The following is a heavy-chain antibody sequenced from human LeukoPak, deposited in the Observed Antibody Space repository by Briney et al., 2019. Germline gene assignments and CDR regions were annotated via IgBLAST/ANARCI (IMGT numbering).Heavy chain of an antibody. CDR3: ARVDNRGYFDY. D-gene: IGHD1-14*01. V-gene: IGHV4-59*01. CDR2: IYYSGST. Sequence: SEPLSLTCTVSGGSISSYYWSWIRQPPGKGLEWIGYIYYSGSTNYNPSLKSRVTISVDTSKNQFSLKLSSVTAADTAVYYCARVDNRGYFDYWGQGTLVTVSS. J-gene: IGHJ4*02. CDR1: GGSISSYY.